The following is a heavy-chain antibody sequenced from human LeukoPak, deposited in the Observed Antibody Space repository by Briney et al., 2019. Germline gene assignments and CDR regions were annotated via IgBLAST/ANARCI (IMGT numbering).Heavy chain of an antibody. J-gene: IGHJ4*02. CDR1: GGSFSGYY. CDR2: INHSGST. CDR3: ARLRNCSSTSCYPTTPFFDY. D-gene: IGHD2-2*01. Sequence: SETLSLTCAVYGGSFSGYYWSWIRQPPGKGLEWIGEINHSGSTNYNPSLKSRVTISVDTSKNQFSLKLSSVIAADTAVYYCARLRNCSSTSCYPTTPFFDYWGQGTLVTVSS. V-gene: IGHV4-34*01.